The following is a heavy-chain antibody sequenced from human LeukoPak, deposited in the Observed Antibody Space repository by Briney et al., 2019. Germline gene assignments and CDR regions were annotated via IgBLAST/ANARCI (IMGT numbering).Heavy chain of an antibody. V-gene: IGHV1-69*04. D-gene: IGHD2-15*01. CDR2: IIPILGIA. CDR1: GGTFSSYA. Sequence: SVKVSRKASGGTFSSYAISWVRQAPGQGLEWMGRIIPILGIANYAQKFQGRVTITADKSTSTAYMELSSLRSEDTAVYYCARAVYCSGGSCYSAPFDYWGQGTLVTVSS. J-gene: IGHJ4*02. CDR3: ARAVYCSGGSCYSAPFDY.